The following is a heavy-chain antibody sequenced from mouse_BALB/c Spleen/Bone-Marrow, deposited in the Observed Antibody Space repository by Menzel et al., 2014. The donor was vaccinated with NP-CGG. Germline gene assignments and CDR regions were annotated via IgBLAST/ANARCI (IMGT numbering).Heavy chain of an antibody. J-gene: IGHJ4*01. V-gene: IGHV1-69*02. Sequence: VQLQQSGAELVKPGASVTLSCKASGYTXXXXXMXWXKXXPGQXKEWIGEIDPSDSYTNYNQKFKGKATLTVDKSSITAFMQLSSLTSEDSAVYYCATARATSYAMDYWGQGTSVTVSS. CDR2: IDPSDSYT. D-gene: IGHD3-1*01. CDR3: ATARATSYAMDY. CDR1: GYTXXXXX.